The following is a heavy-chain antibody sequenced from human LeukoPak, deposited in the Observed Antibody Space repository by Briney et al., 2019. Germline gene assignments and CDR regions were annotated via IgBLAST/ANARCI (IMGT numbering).Heavy chain of an antibody. CDR3: ARDGRGYYFDY. CDR2: INPSGGNT. Sequence: ASVKVSCKASGYTFTSYYMHWVRQAPGQGLEWMGIINPSGGNTAYAQKFQDRVTMTRDTSTSTVYMELSSLRSEDTAVYHCARDGRGYYFDYWGQGTLVTVSS. V-gene: IGHV1-46*01. J-gene: IGHJ4*02. D-gene: IGHD3-10*01. CDR1: GYTFTSYY.